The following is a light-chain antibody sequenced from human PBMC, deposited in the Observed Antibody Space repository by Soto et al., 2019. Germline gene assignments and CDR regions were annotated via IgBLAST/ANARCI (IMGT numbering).Light chain of an antibody. CDR2: GAS. J-gene: IGKJ3*01. CDR3: QQDGPEIT. Sequence: EIVLTQSPGTLSLSPGERATLSCRASQSVSSSYLAWYQQKPGQAPWLLIYGASSRATVIPDRFSGSGSGIDFTLTISRLEPEDFAVYYCQQDGPEITFGPGTKVDIK. V-gene: IGKV3-20*01. CDR1: QSVSSSY.